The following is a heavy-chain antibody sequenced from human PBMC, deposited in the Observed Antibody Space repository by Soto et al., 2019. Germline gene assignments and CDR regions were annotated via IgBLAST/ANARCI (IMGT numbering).Heavy chain of an antibody. CDR1: GGSFSGYY. CDR3: ARGRYYGSGSPKCYFDY. J-gene: IGHJ4*02. V-gene: IGHV4-34*01. D-gene: IGHD3-10*01. CDR2: INHSGST. Sequence: PSETLSLTCAVYGGSFSGYYWSWIRQPPGKGLEWIGEINHSGSTNYNPSLKSRVTISVDTSKNQFSLKLSSVTAADTAVYYCARGRYYGSGSPKCYFDYWGQGTLVTVSS.